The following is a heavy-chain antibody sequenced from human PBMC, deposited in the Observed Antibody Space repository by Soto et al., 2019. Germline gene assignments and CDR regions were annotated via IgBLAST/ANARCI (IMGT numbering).Heavy chain of an antibody. D-gene: IGHD1-26*01. Sequence: GGSLRLSCAASGFTFSSYGMHWVRQAPGKGLEWVAVISYDGSNKYYADSVKGRFTISRDNSKNTLYLQMNSLRAEDTAVYYCAKGGSSTLDYWGQGTLVTVSS. V-gene: IGHV3-30*18. CDR1: GFTFSSYG. J-gene: IGHJ4*02. CDR2: ISYDGSNK. CDR3: AKGGSSTLDY.